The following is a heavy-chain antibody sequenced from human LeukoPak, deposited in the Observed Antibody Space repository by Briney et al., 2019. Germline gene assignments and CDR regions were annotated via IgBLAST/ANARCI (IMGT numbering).Heavy chain of an antibody. CDR1: GYSFTSYW. V-gene: IGHV5-51*01. CDR3: ARFAVANWDYFDY. D-gene: IGHD3-10*01. Sequence: GESLKISCKGSGYSFTSYWIGWVRQMPGKGLEWMGIIYPGDSDTRYSPSFQGQVTISADKSISTAYLQWSSLRASDTAMYYCARFAVANWDYFDYWGQGTLVTVSS. CDR2: IYPGDSDT. J-gene: IGHJ4*02.